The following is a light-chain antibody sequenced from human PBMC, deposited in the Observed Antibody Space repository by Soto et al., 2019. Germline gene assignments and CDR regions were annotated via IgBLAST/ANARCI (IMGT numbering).Light chain of an antibody. CDR1: QSLLHSNDYNY. CDR2: LGS. J-gene: IGKJ1*01. V-gene: IGKV2-28*01. Sequence: DIVMNQSPLSLPVTPGEPASISCRSSQSLLHSNDYNYLDWYLQKPGQSPQLQIYLGSNRASGVPDRFSGSGSGTDFTLIISRVEAEDVGVYYCMQALQTPRTFGQGTKVEIK. CDR3: MQALQTPRT.